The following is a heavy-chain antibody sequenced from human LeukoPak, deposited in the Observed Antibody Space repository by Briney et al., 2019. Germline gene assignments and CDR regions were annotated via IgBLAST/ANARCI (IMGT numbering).Heavy chain of an antibody. CDR3: AKGTSSWHEFDS. Sequence: GGSLSLSCSAPVFTFSNYDMNWVRQATGKGLEWVSLITWDGDSTYYADSVKGRFTISRDNSKNYLYLQMNSLRAEDTALYYCAKGTSSWHEFDSWGQGTLVTVSS. J-gene: IGHJ4*02. D-gene: IGHD6-13*01. CDR1: VFTFSNYD. V-gene: IGHV3-43D*03. CDR2: ITWDGDST.